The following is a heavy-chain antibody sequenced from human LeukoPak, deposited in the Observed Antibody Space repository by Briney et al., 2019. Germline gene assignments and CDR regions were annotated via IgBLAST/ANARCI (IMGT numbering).Heavy chain of an antibody. J-gene: IGHJ4*02. CDR3: ASVSQLTGTFDY. CDR2: IYYSGST. Sequence: SETLSLTCTVSGGSIRSSSYYWGWIRQPPGKGLEWIGSIYYSGSTYYNPSLKSRVTISVDTSKNQFSLKLSSVTAADTAVYYCASVSQLTGTFDYWGQGTLVTVSS. V-gene: IGHV4-39*01. D-gene: IGHD7-27*01. CDR1: GGSIRSSSYY.